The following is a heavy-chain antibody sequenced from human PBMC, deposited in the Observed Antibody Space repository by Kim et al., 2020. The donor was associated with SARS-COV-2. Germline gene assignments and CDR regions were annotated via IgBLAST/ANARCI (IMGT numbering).Heavy chain of an antibody. J-gene: IGHJ4*02. CDR2: GTA. Sequence: GTANYAQKFQGRVTITADESTSTAYMELSSLRSEDTAVYYCAVRGGDWVYWGQGTLVTVSS. CDR3: AVRGGDWVY. V-gene: IGHV1-69*01. D-gene: IGHD2-21*01.